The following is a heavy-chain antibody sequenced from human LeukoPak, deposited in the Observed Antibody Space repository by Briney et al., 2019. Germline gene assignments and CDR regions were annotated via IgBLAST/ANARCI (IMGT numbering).Heavy chain of an antibody. CDR1: GFTFSSYA. V-gene: IGHV3-23*01. Sequence: GGSLRLSCAASGFTFSSYAMSWVRQAPGKGLEWVSAISGGGGNTYYADSVKGRFTISRDNSKNTLFLQMNSLRAEDTAVYYCAKDLLGGVVPADFDYWGQGTLVTVSS. D-gene: IGHD2-2*01. CDR2: ISGGGGNT. J-gene: IGHJ4*02. CDR3: AKDLLGGVVPADFDY.